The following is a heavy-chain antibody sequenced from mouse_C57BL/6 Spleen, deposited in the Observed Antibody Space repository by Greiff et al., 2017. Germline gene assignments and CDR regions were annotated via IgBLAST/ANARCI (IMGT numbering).Heavy chain of an antibody. J-gene: IGHJ3*01. CDR1: GYTFTSYW. Sequence: QVQLQQPGAELVKPGASVKLSCKASGYTFTSYWMQWVKQRPGQGLEWIGEIDPSDSYTNYNQKFKGKATLTVDTSSSTAYMQLSSLTSEDSAVYYCARGHYGSGWFAYWGQGTLVTVSA. V-gene: IGHV1-50*01. CDR3: ARGHYGSGWFAY. CDR2: IDPSDSYT. D-gene: IGHD1-1*01.